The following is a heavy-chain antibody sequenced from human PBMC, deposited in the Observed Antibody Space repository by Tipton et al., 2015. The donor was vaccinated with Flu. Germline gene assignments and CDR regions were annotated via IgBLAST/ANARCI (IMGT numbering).Heavy chain of an antibody. D-gene: IGHD3-9*01. V-gene: IGHV3-9*01. CDR3: ARAPFITIGDY. J-gene: IGHJ4*02. CDR1: GFTFDDYA. CDR2: ISWNSGSI. Sequence: SLRLSCAASGFTFDDYAMHWVRQAPGKGLEWVSGISWNSGSIGYADSVKGRFTISRDNAKNSLYLQMNSLRAEDTAVYYCARAPFITIGDYWGQGTLVTVSS.